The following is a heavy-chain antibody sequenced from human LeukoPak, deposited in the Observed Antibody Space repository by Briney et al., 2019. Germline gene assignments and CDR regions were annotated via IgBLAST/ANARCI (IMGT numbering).Heavy chain of an antibody. D-gene: IGHD3-22*01. CDR3: ARPAFYYDSSGY. J-gene: IGHJ4*02. V-gene: IGHV3-7*01. CDR1: GFTFSSYW. Sequence: QPGGSLRLSSSASGFTFSSYWVSWVRQAPGKGLEWVANIKQDGSEKYYVDSVKGRFTISRDNAKNSLYLQMNSLRAEDTAVYYCARPAFYYDSSGYCGQGTLVTVSS. CDR2: IKQDGSEK.